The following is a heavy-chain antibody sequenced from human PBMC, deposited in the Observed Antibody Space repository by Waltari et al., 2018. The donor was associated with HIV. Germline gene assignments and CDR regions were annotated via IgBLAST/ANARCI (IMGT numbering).Heavy chain of an antibody. CDR2: IYTSGST. V-gene: IGHV4-61*02. CDR3: ARAYSSSSVPDY. D-gene: IGHD6-6*01. Sequence: QVQLQESGPGLVKPSQTLSLTCTASGGPISSGSYYWRWIRQPAGKGLEWIGRIYTSGSTNYNPSLKSRVTISVDTSKNQFSLKLSSVTAADTAVYYCARAYSSSSVPDYWGQGTLVTVSS. J-gene: IGHJ4*02. CDR1: GGPISSGSYY.